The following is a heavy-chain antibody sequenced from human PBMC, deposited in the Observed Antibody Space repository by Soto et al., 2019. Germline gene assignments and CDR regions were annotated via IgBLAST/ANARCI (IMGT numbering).Heavy chain of an antibody. Sequence: AAVKVSCKASRFSFSKFILTWVRQAPGLGLEWVGGIIPIFGTANYAQQFQGRVTITADESTSTSYMEVNNLRSEDTAVYYCAKVRYSSPMGYYYGMDVWGQGTTVTVSS. CDR3: AKVRYSSPMGYYYGMDV. CDR1: RFSFSKFI. CDR2: IIPIFGTA. D-gene: IGHD6-19*01. V-gene: IGHV1-69*13. J-gene: IGHJ6*02.